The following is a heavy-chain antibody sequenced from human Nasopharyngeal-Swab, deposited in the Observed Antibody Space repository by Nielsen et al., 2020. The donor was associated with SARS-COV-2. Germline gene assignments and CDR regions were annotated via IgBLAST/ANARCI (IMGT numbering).Heavy chain of an antibody. CDR3: VKGGSGEFDY. J-gene: IGHJ4*02. Sequence: GESLKISCAVSGLTVSSTYMSWVRQAPGKGLEWVSVTEIGGTTHYADSVKGRFSISRDSSTNTLYLQMNNVRAEDTAVYYCVKGGSGEFDYWGQGTLVTVSS. D-gene: IGHD3-10*01. CDR1: GLTVSSTY. V-gene: IGHV3-53*01. CDR2: TEIGGTT.